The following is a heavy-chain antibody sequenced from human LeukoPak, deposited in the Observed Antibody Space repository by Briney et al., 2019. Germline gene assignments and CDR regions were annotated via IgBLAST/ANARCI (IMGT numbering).Heavy chain of an antibody. J-gene: IGHJ4*02. CDR2: IYYSGST. V-gene: IGHV4-59*01. Sequence: PSETLSLTCTVSGGSISSYYWSWIRQPPGNRLEWIGYIYYSGSTNYNPSLKSRVTISVDTSKNQFSLKLSSVTAADTAVYYCARGLLGYCSGGSCTGYFDYWGQGTLVTVSS. D-gene: IGHD2-15*01. CDR1: GGSISSYY. CDR3: ARGLLGYCSGGSCTGYFDY.